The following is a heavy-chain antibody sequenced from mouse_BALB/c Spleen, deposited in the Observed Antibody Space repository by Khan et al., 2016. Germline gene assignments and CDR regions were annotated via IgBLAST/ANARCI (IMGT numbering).Heavy chain of an antibody. CDR3: ARAYYGNW. CDR2: IDPASDNT. Sequence: VQLKQSGAELVKPGASVKLPCTATGFSITDTYIHWVKQRPEQGLEWIGRIDPASDNTKYDPKFQGKATMTLDTSSNTAYLRFSSLTFEDTAVYYCARAYYGNWWGQGTSLTVSS. J-gene: IGHJ2*02. D-gene: IGHD2-10*01. V-gene: IGHV14-3*02. CDR1: GFSITDTY.